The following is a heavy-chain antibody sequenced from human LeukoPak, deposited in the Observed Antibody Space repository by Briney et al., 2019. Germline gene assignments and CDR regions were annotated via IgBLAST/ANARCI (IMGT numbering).Heavy chain of an antibody. CDR2: INHGGST. Sequence: SETLSLTCAVYGGSFSGYYWSWIRQPPGKGLEYIGEINHGGSTKYNPSLKSRVTISVHTSKSQFSLKLSSVTAADTALYYCARGRAEYRSRWFFDYWGPGTLVTVSS. V-gene: IGHV4-34*01. CDR3: ARGRAEYRSRWFFDY. CDR1: GGSFSGYY. J-gene: IGHJ4*02. D-gene: IGHD6-19*01.